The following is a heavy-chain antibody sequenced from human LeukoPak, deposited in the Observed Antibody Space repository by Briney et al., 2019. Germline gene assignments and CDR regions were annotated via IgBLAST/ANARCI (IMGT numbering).Heavy chain of an antibody. CDR1: GYTFTGYY. J-gene: IGHJ5*02. CDR3: ARARGSNWYGDCFDP. CDR2: INPSGGYT. V-gene: IGHV1-46*01. D-gene: IGHD6-13*01. Sequence: ASVKVSCKASGYTFTGYYMHWVRQAPGQGLEWMGLINPSGGYTSYAQGFQGRVTMTRDTSTSTVYMELSSLRSEDTAVYYCARARGSNWYGDCFDPWGQGTLVTVSS.